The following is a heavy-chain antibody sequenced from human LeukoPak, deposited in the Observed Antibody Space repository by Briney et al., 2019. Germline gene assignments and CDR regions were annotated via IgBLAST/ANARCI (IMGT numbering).Heavy chain of an antibody. Sequence: PGGSLRLSCAASGFSFSSYTMNWVRQAPGKGLEWISYISGSGSSVYYADSVKGRFTISGDNAKNSLYLQMNSLRAEDTAVYYCARENAYDFWSGYYPSWGQGTLVTVSS. J-gene: IGHJ5*02. CDR2: ISGSGSSV. V-gene: IGHV3-48*03. CDR1: GFSFSSYT. CDR3: ARENAYDFWSGYYPS. D-gene: IGHD3-3*01.